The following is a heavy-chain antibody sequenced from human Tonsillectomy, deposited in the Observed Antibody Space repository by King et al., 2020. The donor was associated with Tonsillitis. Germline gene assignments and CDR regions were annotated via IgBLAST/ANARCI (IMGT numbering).Heavy chain of an antibody. CDR2: IYTSGNT. D-gene: IGHD3-10*01. V-gene: IGHV4-4*07. J-gene: IGHJ4*02. Sequence: VQLQESGPGLVKPSETLSLTCTVSGDSISDYYWSWIRQPAGKGLEWIGRIYTSGNTNYNPSLKSRVTMSVDPSKNQFSLRLSSVTAADTAVYFCARDMVRGLIQPFDYWGQGTLVTVSS. CDR1: GDSISDYY. CDR3: ARDMVRGLIQPFDY.